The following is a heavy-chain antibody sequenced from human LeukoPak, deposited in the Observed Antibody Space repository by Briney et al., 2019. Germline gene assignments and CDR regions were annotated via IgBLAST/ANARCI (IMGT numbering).Heavy chain of an antibody. Sequence: ASVKVSCTASGYTFTSYDINWVRQATGQGLEWMGWMNPNSGNTGYAQKFQGRVTMTRNTSISTAYMELSSLRSEDTAVYYCARGLEALRWFGEYTSSFDPWGQGTLVTVSS. J-gene: IGHJ5*02. CDR3: ARGLEALRWFGEYTSSFDP. V-gene: IGHV1-8*01. D-gene: IGHD3-10*01. CDR2: MNPNSGNT. CDR1: GYTFTSYD.